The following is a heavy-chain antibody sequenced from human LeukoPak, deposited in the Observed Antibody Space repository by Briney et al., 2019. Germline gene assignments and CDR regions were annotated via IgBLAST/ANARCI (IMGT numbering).Heavy chain of an antibody. V-gene: IGHV3-21*01. CDR3: ARDSPRDPAYYYDSSGYGY. CDR2: ISSSSSYI. CDR1: GFTFSSYS. J-gene: IGHJ4*02. Sequence: PGGSLRLSCAASGFTFSSYSMNWVRQAPGKGLEWVSSISSSSSYIYYADSVKGRFTISRDNAKNSLYLQMNSLRAEDTAVYYCARDSPRDPAYYYDSSGYGYWGQGTLVTVSS. D-gene: IGHD3-22*01.